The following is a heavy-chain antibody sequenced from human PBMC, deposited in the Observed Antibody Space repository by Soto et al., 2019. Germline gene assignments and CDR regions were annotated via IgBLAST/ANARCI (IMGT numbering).Heavy chain of an antibody. J-gene: IGHJ4*02. CDR3: ASGYYREYFDY. CDR1: GYTLTRYA. V-gene: IGHV1-69*06. Sequence: VEVSCEESGYTLTRYAIICVRQAPGQGLEWMGGIIPIFGTANYAQKFQGRVTITADKSTSTAYMELSSLRSEDTAVYYCASGYYREYFDYWGQGTLVTVSS. D-gene: IGHD3-3*01. CDR2: IIPIFGTA.